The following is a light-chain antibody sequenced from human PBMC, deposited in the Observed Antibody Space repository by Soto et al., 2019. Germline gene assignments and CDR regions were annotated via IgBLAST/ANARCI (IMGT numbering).Light chain of an antibody. J-gene: IGKJ1*01. V-gene: IGKV1-5*01. Sequence: DIQMTQSPSTLSASVGDRVTISCRASQSIGDSLAWYQQKPGKAPYLLISDVSSLERGVPSRFSGSGSGTEFTLTISSMQPDDFATFYCQQYNGYSRTVGQGTKVYIK. CDR2: DVS. CDR1: QSIGDS. CDR3: QQYNGYSRT.